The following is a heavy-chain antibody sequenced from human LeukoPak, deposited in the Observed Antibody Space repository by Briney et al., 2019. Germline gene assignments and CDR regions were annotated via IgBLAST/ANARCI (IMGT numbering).Heavy chain of an antibody. V-gene: IGHV4-61*10. CDR1: GGSISSGSYY. D-gene: IGHD3-16*01. CDR3: ARDGAGI. Sequence: PSETLSLTCTVSGGSISSGSYYWSWIRQPAGKGLEWIGYIYYSGSTNYNPSLKSRVTISVDTSKNQFSLKLSSVTAADTAVYYCARDGAGIWGQGTMVTVSS. CDR2: IYYSGST. J-gene: IGHJ3*02.